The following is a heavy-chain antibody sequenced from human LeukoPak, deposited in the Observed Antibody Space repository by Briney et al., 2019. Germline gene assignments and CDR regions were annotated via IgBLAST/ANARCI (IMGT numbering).Heavy chain of an antibody. Sequence: PPETLSLTCAVYGGSFSGYYWSWIRQPPGKGLEWIGEINHSGSTNYNPSLKSRVTISVDTSKNQFSLKLSSVTAADTAVYYCARAKQLVLYYYYYGMDVWGQGTTVTVSS. J-gene: IGHJ6*02. D-gene: IGHD6-13*01. V-gene: IGHV4-34*01. CDR3: ARAKQLVLYYYYYGMDV. CDR2: INHSGST. CDR1: GGSFSGYY.